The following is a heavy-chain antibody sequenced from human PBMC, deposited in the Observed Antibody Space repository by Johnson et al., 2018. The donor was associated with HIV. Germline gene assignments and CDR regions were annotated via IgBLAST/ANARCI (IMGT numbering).Heavy chain of an antibody. V-gene: IGHV3-30-3*01. J-gene: IGHJ3*02. CDR2: ISYDGSNK. CDR3: ARPVPDYYDSSGYYSAAFDI. Sequence: QVQPVESGGGVVQPGRSLRLSCAASGFTFSSYAMHWVRQAPGKGLEWVAIISYDGSNKYYADSVKGRFTISRDNSKNTLYLQMNGLRAEDTAVYYCARPVPDYYDSSGYYSAAFDIWGQGTMVTVSS. D-gene: IGHD3-22*01. CDR1: GFTFSSYA.